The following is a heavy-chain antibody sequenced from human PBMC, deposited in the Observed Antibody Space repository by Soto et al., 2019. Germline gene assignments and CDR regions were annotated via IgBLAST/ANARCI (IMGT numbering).Heavy chain of an antibody. CDR2: IIPIFGTA. J-gene: IGHJ4*02. V-gene: IGHV1-69*01. CDR1: GGTFSSYA. Sequence: QVQLVQSGAEVKKPGSSVKVSCKASGGTFSSYAISWVRQAPGQGLEWMGGIIPIFGTANYAQKFQCGVTITADDSTSTAYMELSSRRSEDTDVYYCARDPAGLAPSWGQGTLVTVSS. CDR3: ARDPAGLAPS. D-gene: IGHD6-25*01.